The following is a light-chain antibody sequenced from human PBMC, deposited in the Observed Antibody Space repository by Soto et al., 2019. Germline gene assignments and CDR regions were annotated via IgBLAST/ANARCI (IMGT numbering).Light chain of an antibody. CDR1: QSVRSN. J-gene: IGKJ1*01. CDR2: DAY. CDR3: QHRSNWPWT. V-gene: IGKV3-11*01. Sequence: EIVLTQSPATLSLSPGERATLSCRASQSVRSNLAWYQQKPGQAPRLLIYDAYNRATGIPARFSGSGSGTNFTLAISSLEPEDFAVYYCQHRSNWPWTFGQGTKV.